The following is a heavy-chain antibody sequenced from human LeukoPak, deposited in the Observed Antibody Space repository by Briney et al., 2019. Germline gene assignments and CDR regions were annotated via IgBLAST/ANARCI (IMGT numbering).Heavy chain of an antibody. CDR3: ARNDYNFDY. V-gene: IGHV3-48*03. CDR2: ISSSGSTI. CDR1: GFTFSSYE. J-gene: IGHJ4*02. Sequence: PGGSLRLSCAASGFTFSSYEMNWVRQAPGKGLEWVPYISSSGSTIYYADSVQGRFTISRDNAKNSLYQQMSSLRAEDTAVYYCARNDYNFDYWGQGTLVTVSS. D-gene: IGHD3-16*01.